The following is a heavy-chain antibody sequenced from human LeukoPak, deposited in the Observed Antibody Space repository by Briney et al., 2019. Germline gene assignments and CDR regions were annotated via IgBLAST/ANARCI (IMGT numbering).Heavy chain of an antibody. Sequence: SETLSLTCTVSGGSLSSSSYYWGWIRQPPGKGLEWIGSIYYSGSTYYNPSLKSRVTISVDTSKNQFSLKLTSVTAADTAVYYCASGREIIATLSYWGQGTLVTVSS. CDR2: IYYSGST. D-gene: IGHD5-12*01. CDR3: ASGREIIATLSY. V-gene: IGHV4-39*01. J-gene: IGHJ4*02. CDR1: GGSLSSSSYY.